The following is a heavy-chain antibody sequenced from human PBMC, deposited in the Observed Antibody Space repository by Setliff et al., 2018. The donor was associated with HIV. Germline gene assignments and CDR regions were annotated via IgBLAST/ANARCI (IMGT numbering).Heavy chain of an antibody. D-gene: IGHD2-15*01. V-gene: IGHV3-30*01. Sequence: GGSLRLSCAASGFIFSSYAMHWVRQAPGKGLEWVAVMSYDGNNKYYADSVKGRFTISRDNSKNTLFLQMNSLRPEDTAVYYCAKHECSGGCYYYMDVWGKGTTVTVSS. CDR2: MSYDGNNK. J-gene: IGHJ6*03. CDR1: GFIFSSYA. CDR3: AKHECSGGCYYYMDV.